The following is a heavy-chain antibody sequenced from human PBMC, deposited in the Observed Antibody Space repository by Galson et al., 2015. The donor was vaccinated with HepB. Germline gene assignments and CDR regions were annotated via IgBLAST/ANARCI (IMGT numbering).Heavy chain of an antibody. D-gene: IGHD3-10*01. J-gene: IGHJ3*02. V-gene: IGHV3-53*01. Sequence: SLRLSCSASGFSFNSYYMALVRQAPGKGLDLGSVIFSGGQTYYRASVKGRFTVSKDISKNTLYLQMNSLRAEDTAIYYCAKILSCYPCHGFHIWGQGTMVSVSS. CDR2: IFSGGQT. CDR1: GFSFNSYY. CDR3: AKILSCYPCHGFHI.